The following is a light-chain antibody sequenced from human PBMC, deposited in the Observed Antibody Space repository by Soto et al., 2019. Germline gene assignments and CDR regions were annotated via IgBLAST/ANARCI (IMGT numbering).Light chain of an antibody. CDR3: AAWDDSLDGPV. CDR1: SSNIGSNT. Sequence: QSVLTQPPSASGAPGQRVTISCSGSSSNIGSNTVNWYQQFPGTAPRVLMYSNNQRPSWVPDRFSGSKSGTSVFLAISGLQSDDEADYYCAAWDDSLDGPVFGGGTKLTVL. CDR2: SNN. J-gene: IGLJ3*02. V-gene: IGLV1-44*01.